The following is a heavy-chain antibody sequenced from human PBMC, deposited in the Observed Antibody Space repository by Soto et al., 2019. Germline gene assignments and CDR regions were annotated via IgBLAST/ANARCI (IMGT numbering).Heavy chain of an antibody. D-gene: IGHD2-2*01. CDR2: ITVNNGNT. V-gene: IGHV1-18*04. CDR1: GYNFLTYG. CDR3: ARKTVVIPGPADY. J-gene: IGHJ4*01. Sequence: ASVKVSCKASGYNFLTYGLAWVRQAPGQGLEWMGWITVNNGNTIYARKFQGRVTLTADTSTSTAYMELRSLRSDDTAVYYCARKTVVIPGPADYWGHGTLVTVYS.